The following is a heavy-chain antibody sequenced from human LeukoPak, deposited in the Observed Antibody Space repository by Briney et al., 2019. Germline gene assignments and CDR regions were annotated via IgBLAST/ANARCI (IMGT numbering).Heavy chain of an antibody. CDR2: INPNSGGT. V-gene: IGHV1-2*02. D-gene: IGHD4-23*01. CDR1: GYTFTGYY. CDR3: ARENYGGNSVFDY. J-gene: IGHJ4*02. Sequence: ASVKVSCKASGYTFTGYYMHWVRQAPGQGLEWMGWINPNSGGTNYAQKFQGRDTMTRDTSISTAYMELSRLRSDDTAVYYCARENYGGNSVFDYWGQGTLVTVSS.